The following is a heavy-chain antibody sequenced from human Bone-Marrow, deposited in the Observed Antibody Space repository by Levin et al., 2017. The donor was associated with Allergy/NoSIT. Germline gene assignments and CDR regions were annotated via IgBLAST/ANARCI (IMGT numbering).Heavy chain of an antibody. J-gene: IGHJ2*01. V-gene: IGHV3-30*18. CDR2: ISYDGSNK. CDR1: GFMFSNYG. Sequence: GESLKISCAASGFMFSNYGMHWVRQAPGKGLEWVSFISYDGSNKYYADSVKGRITISRDNSKNTLYLQMYSLRAEDTSVYYCAKDQGYSGSYPTGNWYFDLWGRGTLVSVSS. CDR3: AKDQGYSGSYPTGNWYFDL. D-gene: IGHD1-26*01.